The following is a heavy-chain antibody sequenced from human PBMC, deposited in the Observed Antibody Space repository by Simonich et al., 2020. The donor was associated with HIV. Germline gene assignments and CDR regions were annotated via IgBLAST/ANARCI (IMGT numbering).Heavy chain of an antibody. V-gene: IGHV3-21*01. D-gene: IGHD2-2*01. CDR3: ARDGRKGSSTSCSDY. CDR1: GFTFSSYS. J-gene: IGHJ4*02. CDR2: ISSSSSYI. Sequence: EVQLVESGGGLVKPGGSLRLSCAASGFTFSSYSMNWVRQAPGKGLGWGSSISSSSSYIYYPDSVKGRFTISRDNAQNSLYLQMNSLRAEDTAVYYCARDGRKGSSTSCSDYWGQGTLVTVSS.